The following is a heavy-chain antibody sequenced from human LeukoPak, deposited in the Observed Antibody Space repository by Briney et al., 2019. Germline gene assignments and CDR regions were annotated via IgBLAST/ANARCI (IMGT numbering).Heavy chain of an antibody. V-gene: IGHV3-53*01. CDR3: VRSPGSLFNY. Sequence: PGGSLRLSCAASGFSVSNNYMTWVRQAPGKGLEWVSNIYSGGTTFYADSVKGRFTISRDNSKNTLCLQMNNVRAEDTALYYCVRSPGSLFNYWGQGTLVTVSS. J-gene: IGHJ4*02. CDR2: IYSGGTT. CDR1: GFSVSNNY.